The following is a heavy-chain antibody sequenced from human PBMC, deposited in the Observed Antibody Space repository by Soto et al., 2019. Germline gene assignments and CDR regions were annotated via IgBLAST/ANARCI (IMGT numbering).Heavy chain of an antibody. CDR3: AKAPRGEMATD. Sequence: QVQLVQSGGEVKKPGASVTVSCKASGYTFINYHITWVRQAPGQGREWMAWINTYNGITDYAQRFQGRVTMTRDTSTSTAYMELRNLGSDDTAVYFCAKAPRGEMATDWGQGTLVTVSS. CDR1: GYTFINYH. D-gene: IGHD5-12*01. V-gene: IGHV1-18*01. J-gene: IGHJ4*02. CDR2: INTYNGIT.